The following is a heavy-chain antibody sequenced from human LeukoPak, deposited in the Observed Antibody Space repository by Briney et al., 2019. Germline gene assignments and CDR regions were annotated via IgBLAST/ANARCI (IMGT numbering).Heavy chain of an antibody. CDR3: ARGRYCSGGSCYSGADYYYYYGMDV. J-gene: IGHJ6*04. CDR2: IIPIFGTA. V-gene: IGHV1-69*13. Sequence: GASVKVSCKASGGTFSSYAISWVRQAPGPGLEWMGGIIPIFGTANYAQKFQGRVTITADESTSTAYMELSSLRSEDTAVYYCARGRYCSGGSCYSGADYYYYYGMDVWGKGTTVTVSS. D-gene: IGHD2-15*01. CDR1: GGTFSSYA.